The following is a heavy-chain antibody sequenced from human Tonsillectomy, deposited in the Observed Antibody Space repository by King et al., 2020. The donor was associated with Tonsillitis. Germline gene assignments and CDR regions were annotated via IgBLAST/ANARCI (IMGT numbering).Heavy chain of an antibody. V-gene: IGHV3-30-3*01. J-gene: IGHJ4*02. CDR2: ISYDGSNK. CDR3: ARDQSPGDSNVYRDY. Sequence: HVQLVESGQGVVQPGRSLRLSCAASGFTFSNYAMHWVRQAPGKGLEWVAIISYDGSNKYYADSVRGRFTISRDNSKNTLYLQMNSLRAEDTAVYHCARDQSPGDSNVYRDYWGQRTLVAVSS. CDR1: GFTFSNYA. D-gene: IGHD3-22*01.